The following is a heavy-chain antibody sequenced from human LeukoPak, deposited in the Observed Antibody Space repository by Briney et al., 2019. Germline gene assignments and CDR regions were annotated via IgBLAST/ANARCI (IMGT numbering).Heavy chain of an antibody. D-gene: IGHD3-16*01. J-gene: IGHJ5*02. CDR3: ARSHLDNWFDP. CDR1: GGSFSPYY. CDR2: INHSRST. V-gene: IGHV4-34*01. Sequence: SETLSLTCAVYGGSFSPYYWSWIRQSPDKGLEWIGEINHSRSTNYNPSLKSRVTISVDTSKNQFSLKLSSVTAADTAVYYCARSHLDNWFDPWGQGTLVTVSS.